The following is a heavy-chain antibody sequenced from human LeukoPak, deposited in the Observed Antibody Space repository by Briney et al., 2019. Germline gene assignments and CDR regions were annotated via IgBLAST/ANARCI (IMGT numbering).Heavy chain of an antibody. V-gene: IGHV3-30*04. CDR3: ARSPSLLYGMDV. Sequence: PGRSLRLSCAASGFTFSSYAMHWVRQAPGKGLEWVAVISYDGSNKYYADSVKGRFTISRDNSKNTLYLQMNNLRAEDTAVYYCARSPSLLYGMDVWGQGTTVTVSS. CDR2: ISYDGSNK. CDR1: GFTFSSYA. J-gene: IGHJ6*02.